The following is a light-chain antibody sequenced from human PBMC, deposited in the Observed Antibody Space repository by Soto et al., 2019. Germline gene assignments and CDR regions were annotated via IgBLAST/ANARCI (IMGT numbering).Light chain of an antibody. Sequence: ENGLTQSQRKLSLSPEEKANHSWWISQSVSSSYLAWYQLIPGQAHRLLIYGASHRATCIPDRVSGSLSGTDWTYTIGLREPHSCAMDCWQQCGRSPRTLRQGTKVDIK. V-gene: IGKV3-20*01. CDR3: QQCGRSPRT. CDR1: QSVSSSY. J-gene: IGKJ1*01. CDR2: GAS.